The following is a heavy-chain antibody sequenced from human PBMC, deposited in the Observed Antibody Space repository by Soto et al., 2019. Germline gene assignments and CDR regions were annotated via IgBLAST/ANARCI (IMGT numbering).Heavy chain of an antibody. CDR1: GFSFSSYA. CDR3: AKCRSNYYYYYGMDV. Sequence: EVQLLESGGGLVQPGGSLRLSCAASGFSFSSYAMSWVRQAPGKGLEWVSAISGSGGSTYYADSVKGRFTISRDNSKNALYLQMNSLRAEDTALYYCAKCRSNYYYYYGMDVWGQGTTVTVSS. V-gene: IGHV3-23*01. D-gene: IGHD4-4*01. CDR2: ISGSGGST. J-gene: IGHJ6*02.